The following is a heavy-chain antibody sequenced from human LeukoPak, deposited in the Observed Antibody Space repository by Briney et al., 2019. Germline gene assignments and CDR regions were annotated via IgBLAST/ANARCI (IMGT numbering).Heavy chain of an antibody. V-gene: IGHV3-7*05. J-gene: IGHJ4*02. CDR2: IKQDGSEK. D-gene: IGHD6-13*01. CDR3: AKATNSSSLNLYFAY. Sequence: GGSLRLSCAASGFTFSSYWMRWVRQAPGKGLEWVANIKQDGSEKYYVDSVKGRFTISRDNSKNTLYLQMNSLRAEDTAVYHCAKATNSSSLNLYFAYWGQGTLVTVSS. CDR1: GFTFSSYW.